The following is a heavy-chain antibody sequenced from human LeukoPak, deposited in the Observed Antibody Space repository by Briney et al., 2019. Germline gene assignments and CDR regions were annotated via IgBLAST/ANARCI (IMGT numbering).Heavy chain of an antibody. CDR2: IYYTGTT. Sequence: PSETLSLTCTVSGASITSSNYYWLWVRQPPGKGLEWIGSIYYTGTTYYNLSLKSRVTISVDTSKNQFSLKLSSVTAADTAVYYCARVRYCGGDCSWGQGTLVTVSS. CDR3: ARVRYCGGDCS. D-gene: IGHD2-21*02. V-gene: IGHV4-39*07. CDR1: GASITSSNYY. J-gene: IGHJ5*02.